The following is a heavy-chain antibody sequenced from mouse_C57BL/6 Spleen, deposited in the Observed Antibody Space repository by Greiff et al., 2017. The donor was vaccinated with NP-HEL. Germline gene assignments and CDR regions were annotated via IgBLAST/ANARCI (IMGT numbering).Heavy chain of an antibody. CDR3: ARPYYYGSSPLAY. V-gene: IGHV1-64*01. D-gene: IGHD1-1*01. CDR1: GYTFTSYW. CDR2: IHPNSGST. Sequence: VQLQQPGAELVKPGASVKLSCKASGYTFTSYWMHWVKQRPGQGLEWIGMIHPNSGSTNYNEKFKSKATLTVDKSSSTAYMQLSSLTSEDSAVYYCARPYYYGSSPLAYWGQGTLVTVSA. J-gene: IGHJ3*01.